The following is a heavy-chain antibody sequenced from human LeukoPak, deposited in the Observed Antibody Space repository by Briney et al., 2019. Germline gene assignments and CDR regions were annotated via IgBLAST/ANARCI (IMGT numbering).Heavy chain of an antibody. D-gene: IGHD6-19*01. Sequence: SETLSLTCTVSGGSISSYYWSWIRQPPGKGLEWIGYIYYSGSTNYNPSLKSRVTISVDTSKNQFSLKLSSVTAADTAVYYCARNNIAVAGKGSWFDPLGPGNPGHRLL. CDR3: ARNNIAVAGKGSWFDP. CDR1: GGSISSYY. V-gene: IGHV4-59*01. CDR2: IYYSGST. J-gene: IGHJ5*02.